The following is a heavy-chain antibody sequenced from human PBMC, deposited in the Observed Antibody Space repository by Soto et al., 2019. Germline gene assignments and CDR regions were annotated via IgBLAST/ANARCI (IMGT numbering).Heavy chain of an antibody. J-gene: IGHJ6*02. CDR1: VGTLSNYG. CDR2: IIPVFGTA. CDR3: SRGDATKIVVTTYYAMDV. Sequence: QVQLVQSGAEVKKPGSSVRVSCKASVGTLSNYGISWVRQSPVQGLEWMGGIIPVFGTANYAQKFQGRVKITADESKSTVYMDVTSLRSEDTAVYYCSRGDATKIVVTTYYAMDVWGQGTTVSVSS. V-gene: IGHV1-69*12. D-gene: IGHD4-17*01.